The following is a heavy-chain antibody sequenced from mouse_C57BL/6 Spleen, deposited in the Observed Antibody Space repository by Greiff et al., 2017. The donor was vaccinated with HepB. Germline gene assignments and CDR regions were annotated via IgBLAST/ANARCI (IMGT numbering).Heavy chain of an antibody. V-gene: IGHV1-82*01. CDR3: ARVRNYYSNPYAMDY. CDR2: IYPGDGDT. Sequence: VKLQESGPELVKPGASVKISCKASGYAFSSSWMNWVKQRPGKGLEWIGRIYPGDGDTNYNGKFKGKATLTADKSSSTAYMQLSSLTSEDSAVYFCARVRNYYSNPYAMDYWGQGTSVTVSS. J-gene: IGHJ4*01. D-gene: IGHD2-5*01. CDR1: GYAFSSSW.